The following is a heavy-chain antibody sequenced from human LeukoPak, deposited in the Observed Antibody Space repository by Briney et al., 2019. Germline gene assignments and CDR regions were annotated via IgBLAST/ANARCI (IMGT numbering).Heavy chain of an antibody. CDR1: GFPFSTYG. CDR3: ARDGGDCSGDSCYVDY. V-gene: IGHV3-23*01. CDR2: ISGSGGGR. J-gene: IGHJ4*02. Sequence: GGTLRLSCAASGFPFSTYGMSWVRQAPGKGLDWVSSISGSGGGRYYADSVKGRFTISRDNAKNSLYLQMNSLRAEDTALYYCARDGGDCSGDSCYVDYWGQGTLVTVSS. D-gene: IGHD2-15*01.